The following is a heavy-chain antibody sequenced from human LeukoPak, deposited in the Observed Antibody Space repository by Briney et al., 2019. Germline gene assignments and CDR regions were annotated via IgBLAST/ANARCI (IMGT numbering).Heavy chain of an antibody. Sequence: GGSLRLSCAASGFIFSSDAMNWVRLAPGKGLEWVSSVSGNGGSTFYADSVKGRFTISRDNSKNTLYLQMNSLRAEDTAVYYCARVGYTSGWYRNWGQGTLVTVSS. V-gene: IGHV3-23*01. CDR1: GFIFSSDA. CDR3: ARVGYTSGWYRN. CDR2: VSGNGGST. J-gene: IGHJ4*02. D-gene: IGHD6-19*01.